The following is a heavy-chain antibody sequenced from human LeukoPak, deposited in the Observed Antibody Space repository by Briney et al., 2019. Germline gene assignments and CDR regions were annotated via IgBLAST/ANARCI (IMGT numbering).Heavy chain of an antibody. CDR3: ARDHQGAADEPTFDY. J-gene: IGHJ4*02. V-gene: IGHV1-18*01. CDR1: GYTFINYG. Sequence: ASVKVSCKASGYTFINYGISWVRQAPGQGLEWMGWISAYNGYTNYAQNLQGRVTMTTDTSTSTAYMELRSLRSDDTAVYYCARDHQGAADEPTFDYWGQGTLVTVSS. CDR2: ISAYNGYT. D-gene: IGHD6-13*01.